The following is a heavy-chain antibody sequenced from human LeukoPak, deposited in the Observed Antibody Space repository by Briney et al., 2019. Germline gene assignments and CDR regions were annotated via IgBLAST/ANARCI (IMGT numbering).Heavy chain of an antibody. CDR3: ARGDDYKSTLFDY. D-gene: IGHD5-12*01. V-gene: IGHV4-59*01. J-gene: IGHJ4*02. CDR2: IYHSGST. Sequence: SETLSLTCTVSGGSISSYYWSWIRQPPGKGLEWIGYIYHSGSTNYNPSPKSRVTISIDTSKNQFSLKLTSATAADTAVYYCARGDDYKSTLFDYWGQGTLVTVSS. CDR1: GGSISSYY.